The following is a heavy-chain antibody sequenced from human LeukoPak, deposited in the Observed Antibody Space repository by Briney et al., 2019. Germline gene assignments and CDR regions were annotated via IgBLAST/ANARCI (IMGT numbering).Heavy chain of an antibody. J-gene: IGHJ4*02. CDR1: GFTFSDYD. D-gene: IGHD3-22*01. CDR2: ISSSSTFT. Sequence: GGSLRLSCAASGFTFSDYDMSWIRQAPGKGLEWISYISSSSTFTNHADSVKGRFTISRDNAKNSLYLQINSLRAEDTAVYYCARLLGGMILAAYWGQGTLVSVSS. V-gene: IGHV3-11*03. CDR3: ARLLGGMILAAY.